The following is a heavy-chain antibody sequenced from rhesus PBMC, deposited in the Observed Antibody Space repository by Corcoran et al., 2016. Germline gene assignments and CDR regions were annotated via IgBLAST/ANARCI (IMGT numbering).Heavy chain of an antibody. CDR1: GGSISDSYR. V-gene: IGHV4-106*01. CDR3: AREYSNYGYFDY. CDR2: IYGSGGGT. D-gene: IGHD4-23*01. J-gene: IGHJ4*01. Sequence: QVQLQESGPGVVKPSETLSLTCAVSGGSISDSYRWSWIRQPPGKGLEWIGYIYGSGGGTSYNPSLQTRVTISIDTSKNQFSLKLSSVTAADTAVYYCAREYSNYGYFDYWGQGVLVTVSS.